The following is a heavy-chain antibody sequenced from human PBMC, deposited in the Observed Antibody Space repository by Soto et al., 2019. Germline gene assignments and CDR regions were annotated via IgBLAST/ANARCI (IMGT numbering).Heavy chain of an antibody. CDR2: INSDGSST. J-gene: IGHJ4*02. D-gene: IGHD3-3*01. V-gene: IGHV3-74*01. CDR1: GFTFSSYW. CDR3: AKARAQYYDFWSGYPVDY. Sequence: AGGSLRLSCAASGFTFSSYWMHWVRQAPGKGLVWVSRINSDGSSTSYADSVKGRFTISRDNAKNTLYLQMNSLRAEDTAVYYCAKARAQYYDFWSGYPVDYWGQGTLVTVSS.